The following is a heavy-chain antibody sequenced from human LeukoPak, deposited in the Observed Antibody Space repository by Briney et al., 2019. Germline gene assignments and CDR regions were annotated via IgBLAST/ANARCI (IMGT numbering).Heavy chain of an antibody. J-gene: IGHJ3*02. CDR3: SRLQFDWLSPGAFDI. V-gene: IGHV4-61*01. CDR2: IYYSGST. CDR1: GGSVSSGSYC. D-gene: IGHD3-9*01. Sequence: SETLSLTCTVSGGSVSSGSYCWSWIRQPPGRELEWIGYIYYSGSTNYNPSLKSRVTISVDTSKNQFSLKLSSVTAADTAVYYCSRLQFDWLSPGAFDIWGQGTMVTVFS.